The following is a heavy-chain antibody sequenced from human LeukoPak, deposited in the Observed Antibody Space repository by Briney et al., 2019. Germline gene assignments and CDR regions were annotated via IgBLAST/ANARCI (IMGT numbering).Heavy chain of an antibody. CDR1: GFTFSGSA. Sequence: PGGSLKLSCAASGFTFSGSAMHWVRQASGKGLEWVGRIRSKANSYATAYAASVKGRFPISRDDSKNTAYLQMNSLKTEDTAVYYCTSGGYCSSTSCYGENWGQGTLVTVSS. CDR3: TSGGYCSSTSCYGEN. CDR2: IRSKANSYAT. J-gene: IGHJ4*02. D-gene: IGHD2-2*01. V-gene: IGHV3-73*01.